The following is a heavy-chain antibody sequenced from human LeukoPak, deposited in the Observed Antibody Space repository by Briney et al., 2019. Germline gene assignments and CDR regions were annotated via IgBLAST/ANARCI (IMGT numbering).Heavy chain of an antibody. CDR3: TRIQGYYYGSGSQEVDF. V-gene: IGHV5-51*01. CDR2: IYPGDSET. Sequence: GESLKISCRGSGYSFTTYWIGWVRQMPGKGLEWTGFIYPGDSETVYSPSLQGQVTISADKSISTAYLQWSSLKASDTAMYYCTRIQGYYYGSGSQEVDFWGQGTLVTVSS. J-gene: IGHJ4*02. CDR1: GYSFTTYW. D-gene: IGHD3-10*01.